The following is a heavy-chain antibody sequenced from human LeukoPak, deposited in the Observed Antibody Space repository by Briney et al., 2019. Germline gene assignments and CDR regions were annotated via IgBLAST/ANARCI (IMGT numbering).Heavy chain of an antibody. J-gene: IGHJ4*02. D-gene: IGHD5-24*01. V-gene: IGHV3-7*01. CDR3: ARDLGWLQSDY. CDR1: GFSFRNSW. CDR2: IRQDGNEI. Sequence: GGSLRLSCAASGFSFRNSWMSWVRQAPGKGLEWVANIRQDGNEIYYMDSVKGRFTISRDNAKNSLYLQMNSLRAEDTAVYYCARDLGWLQSDYWGQGTLVAVSS.